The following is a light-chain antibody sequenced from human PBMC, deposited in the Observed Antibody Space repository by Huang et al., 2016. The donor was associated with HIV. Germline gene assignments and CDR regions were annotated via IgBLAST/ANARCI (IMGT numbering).Light chain of an antibody. CDR3: MQALQSPPT. Sequence: DIVMTQSPLSLPVTPGEPASISCRSSQSLLHSTGYTYLDWYLQKPGQSPQLLIYLGSTRASGVPDRFSGSGSGTDFTLKISRVEAEDVGVYYCMQALQSPPTFGPGTKVDIK. CDR1: QSLLHSTGYTY. V-gene: IGKV2-28*01. J-gene: IGKJ3*01. CDR2: LGS.